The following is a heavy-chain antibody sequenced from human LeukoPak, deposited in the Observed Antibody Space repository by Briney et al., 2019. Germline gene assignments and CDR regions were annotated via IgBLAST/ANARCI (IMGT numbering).Heavy chain of an antibody. J-gene: IGHJ5*02. Sequence: ASVRVSCKASGYTFTGYYMHWVRQAPGQGLEWMGWINPNSGGTNYAQKFQGRVTMTRDTSISTAYMELSRLRSDDTAVYYCARDPIAAAGTPMFWFDPWGQGTLVTVSS. CDR1: GYTFTGYY. V-gene: IGHV1-2*02. CDR2: INPNSGGT. D-gene: IGHD6-13*01. CDR3: ARDPIAAAGTPMFWFDP.